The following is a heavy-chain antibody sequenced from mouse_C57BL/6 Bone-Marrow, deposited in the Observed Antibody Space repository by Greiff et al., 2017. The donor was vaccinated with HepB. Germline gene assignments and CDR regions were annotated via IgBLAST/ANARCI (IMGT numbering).Heavy chain of an antibody. V-gene: IGHV1-81*01. CDR2: IYPRSGNT. CDR1: GYTFTSYG. J-gene: IGHJ3*01. D-gene: IGHD1-1*01. CDR3: ARGYYGSSAWFAY. Sequence: VQGVESGAELARPGASVKLSCKASGYTFTSYGISWVKQRTGQGLEWIGEIYPRSGNTYYNEKFKGKATLTADKSSSTAYMELRSLTSEDSAVYFCARGYYGSSAWFAYWGQGTLVTVSA.